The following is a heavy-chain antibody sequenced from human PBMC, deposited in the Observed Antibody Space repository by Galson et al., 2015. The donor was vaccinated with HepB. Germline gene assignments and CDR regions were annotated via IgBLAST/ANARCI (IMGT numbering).Heavy chain of an antibody. CDR2: IYTGGST. CDR1: GFTVSSNY. Sequence: SLRLSCAASGFTVSSNYMTWVRQAPGKGLEWVSVIYTGGSTDCADSVRGRFTISRDNSKNTLYLQMNSLRAEDTAVYYCVFLRGYDLKPLDYWGQGTLVTVSS. J-gene: IGHJ4*02. V-gene: IGHV3-66*01. CDR3: VFLRGYDLKPLDY. D-gene: IGHD5-12*01.